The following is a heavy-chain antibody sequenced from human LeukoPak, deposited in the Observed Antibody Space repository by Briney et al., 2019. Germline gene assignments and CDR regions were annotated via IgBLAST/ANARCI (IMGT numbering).Heavy chain of an antibody. CDR1: GFTFSSYG. CDR3: AREVAAIVVVPAAAPWFDP. V-gene: IGHV3-33*01. J-gene: IGHJ5*02. CDR2: IWYDGSNK. Sequence: PGRSLRLSCAASGFTFSSYGMHWVRQAPGKGLEWVAVIWYDGSNKYYADSVKGRFTISRDNSKNTLYLQMNSLRAEDTAVYYCAREVAAIVVVPAAAPWFDPWGQGTLVTVSS. D-gene: IGHD2-2*01.